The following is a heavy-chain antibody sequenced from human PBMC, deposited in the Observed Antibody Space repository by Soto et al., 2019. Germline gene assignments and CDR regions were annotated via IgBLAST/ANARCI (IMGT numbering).Heavy chain of an antibody. V-gene: IGHV2-5*02. Sequence: SGPTLVNPTQTLTLTCTFSGFSLSTSGVGVGWIRQPPGKALEWLAFIYWDDDKRYSPSLKSRLTITKDTSKNQVVLTMTNMDPVDAATYYCAHGYYDFWSGYYTDFPWFDPWGQGTLVTVSS. CDR1: GFSLSTSGVG. D-gene: IGHD3-3*01. CDR3: AHGYYDFWSGYYTDFPWFDP. J-gene: IGHJ5*02. CDR2: IYWDDDK.